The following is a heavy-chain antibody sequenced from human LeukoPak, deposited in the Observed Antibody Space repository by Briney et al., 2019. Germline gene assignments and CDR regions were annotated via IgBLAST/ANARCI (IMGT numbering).Heavy chain of an antibody. D-gene: IGHD6-19*01. Sequence: GGSLRLSCAASGFTFSSYAMYWVRQAPGKGLEWVAVISYDGSNKYYADSVKGRFTISRDNSKNTLYLQMNSLRAEDTAVYYCARDLSGWYQLSDYWGQGTLVTVSS. CDR1: GFTFSSYA. J-gene: IGHJ4*02. V-gene: IGHV3-30-3*01. CDR3: ARDLSGWYQLSDY. CDR2: ISYDGSNK.